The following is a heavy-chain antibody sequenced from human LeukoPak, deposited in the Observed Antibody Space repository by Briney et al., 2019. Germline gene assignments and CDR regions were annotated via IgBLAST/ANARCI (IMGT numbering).Heavy chain of an antibody. J-gene: IGHJ3*02. V-gene: IGHV1-69*05. CDR3: ATSHPGDAAFDI. CDR2: IIPIFGTA. Sequence: SVKVSCKASGGTFSSYAISWVRQAPGQGLEWMGRIIPIFGTANYAQKFQGRVTITTDESTSTAYMELSSLRSEDTAVYYCATSHPGDAAFDIRGQGTMVTVSS. CDR1: GGTFSSYA. D-gene: IGHD3-10*01.